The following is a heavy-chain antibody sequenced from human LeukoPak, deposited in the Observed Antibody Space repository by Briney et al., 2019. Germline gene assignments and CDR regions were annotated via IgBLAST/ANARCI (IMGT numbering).Heavy chain of an antibody. D-gene: IGHD5-12*01. Sequence: SETLSLTCTVSGGSISSHFWSWIRQPPGKGLEWIAYIYYSGSTDYSGSTDYNPSLKSRVTISVDTSKNQFSLKLSSVTAADTAVYYCARAKKEYISGYDSRGYYYYYMDVWGKGTTVTVSS. CDR1: GGSISSHF. CDR2: IYYSGSTDYSGST. V-gene: IGHV4-59*11. J-gene: IGHJ6*03. CDR3: ARAKKEYISGYDSRGYYYYYMDV.